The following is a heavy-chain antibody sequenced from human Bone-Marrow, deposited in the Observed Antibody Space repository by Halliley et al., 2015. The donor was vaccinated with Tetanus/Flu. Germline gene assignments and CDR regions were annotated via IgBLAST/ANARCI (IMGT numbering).Heavy chain of an antibody. J-gene: IGHJ4*02. CDR1: GFTFDDYA. CDR2: ISWNSGSL. CDR3: AKNKGYDFWSGSDY. V-gene: IGHV3-9*01. Sequence: VQLVQSGGGLVQPGRSLRLSCAASGFTFDDYAMHWVRQAPGKGLEWVSGISWNSGSLDYADSVKGRFSISRDNAKNSLYLQMNSLRTEDTAFYYCAKNKGYDFWSGSDYWGQGTLVTVSS. D-gene: IGHD3-3*01.